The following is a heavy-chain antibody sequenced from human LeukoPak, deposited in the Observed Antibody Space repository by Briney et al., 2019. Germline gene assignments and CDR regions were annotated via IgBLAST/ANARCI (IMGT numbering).Heavy chain of an antibody. J-gene: IGHJ4*02. CDR1: GDSISSYY. V-gene: IGHV4-59*12. Sequence: SETLSLTCTVSGDSISSYYWSWIRQPPGKGLEWIGYIYYSGSTYYNPSLKSRVTISVDTSKNQFSLKLSSVTAADTAVYYCARTRGLRSFFDYWGQGTLVTVSS. CDR2: IYYSGST. D-gene: IGHD3-3*01. CDR3: ARTRGLRSFFDY.